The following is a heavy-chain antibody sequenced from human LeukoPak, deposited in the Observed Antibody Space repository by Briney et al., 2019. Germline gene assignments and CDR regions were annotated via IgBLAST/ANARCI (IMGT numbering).Heavy chain of an antibody. CDR2: INPNSGGT. J-gene: IGHJ5*02. CDR1: GYTFTGYY. V-gene: IGHV1-2*02. Sequence: ASVKVSCKASGYTFTGYYMHRVRQAPGQGLEWMGWINPNSGGTNYAQKFQGRVTMTRDTSISTAYMELSRLRSDDTAVYYCARNLVVVAAGGGDWFDPWGQGTLVTVSS. D-gene: IGHD2-15*01. CDR3: ARNLVVVAAGGGDWFDP.